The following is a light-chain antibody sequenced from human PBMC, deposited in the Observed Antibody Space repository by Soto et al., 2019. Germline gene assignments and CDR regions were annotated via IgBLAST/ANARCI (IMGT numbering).Light chain of an antibody. CDR1: SSDVGNYNF. V-gene: IGLV2-14*03. J-gene: IGLJ2*01. CDR2: DVS. Sequence: QSALTQPASVSGSPGQSITISCTGTSSDVGNYNFVSWYQQHPGKAPKLMIYDVSNRPSGVSNRFSGSKSGNTASLTISGLQAEDEADYYCSSYTSGSTKVFGGGTQLTVL. CDR3: SSYTSGSTKV.